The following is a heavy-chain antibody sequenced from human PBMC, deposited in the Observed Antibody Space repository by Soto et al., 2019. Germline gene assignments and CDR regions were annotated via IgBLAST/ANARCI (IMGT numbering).Heavy chain of an antibody. J-gene: IGHJ5*02. Sequence: SETLSLTCAVYCGSANGYYWNWIRQPPGKGLEWIGEINHTGGTHYNPSLKSRVTTSVDTSKNQFSLRLSSVTAADTAIYYCATRITVFGLLIPPFDPWGQGTQVTVSS. D-gene: IGHD3-3*01. CDR3: ATRITVFGLLIPPFDP. CDR1: CGSANGYY. CDR2: INHTGGT. V-gene: IGHV4-34*01.